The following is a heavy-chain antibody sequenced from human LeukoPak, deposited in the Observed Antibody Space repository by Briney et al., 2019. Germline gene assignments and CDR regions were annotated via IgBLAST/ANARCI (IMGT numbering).Heavy chain of an antibody. V-gene: IGHV4-34*01. J-gene: IGHJ6*03. CDR3: STIIPPTTPPLYYYYYYMDV. CDR2: INHSGST. D-gene: IGHD1-26*01. CDR1: GGSFSGCY. Sequence: KPSETLSLTCAVYGGSFSGCYWSWIRQPPGKGLEWIGEINHSGSTNYNPSLKSRVTISVDTSKNQFSLKLSSVTAADTAVYYCSTIIPPTTPPLYYYYYYMDVWGKGTTVTVSS.